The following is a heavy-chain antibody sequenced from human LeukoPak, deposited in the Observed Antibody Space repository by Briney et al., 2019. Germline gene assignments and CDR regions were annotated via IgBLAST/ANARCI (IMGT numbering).Heavy chain of an antibody. J-gene: IGHJ4*02. V-gene: IGHV7-4-1*02. CDR2: INTNTGNP. Sequence: ASVKVSCKASGYTFTSYAMNWVRQAPGQGLEWMGWINTNTGNPTYAQGFTGRFVFSLDTSVGTAYLQISSLKAEDTAVYYCARRYCSGGSCYRWDFDYWGQGTLVTVSS. CDR3: ARRYCSGGSCYRWDFDY. D-gene: IGHD2-15*01. CDR1: GYTFTSYA.